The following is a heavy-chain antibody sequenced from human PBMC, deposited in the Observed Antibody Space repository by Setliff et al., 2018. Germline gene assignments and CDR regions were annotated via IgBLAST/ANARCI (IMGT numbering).Heavy chain of an antibody. CDR3: ARVALVVVIRNAFDI. CDR1: GGSISSGGYY. Sequence: PSETLSLTCTVSGGSISSGGYYWSWIRQHPGKGLEWIGYIYYSGSTYYNPSLKSRVTISVDTSKNQFSLKLSSVTAPDTAVYYCARVALVVVIRNAFDIWGQGTMVTVSS. D-gene: IGHD2-21*01. CDR2: IYYSGST. J-gene: IGHJ3*02. V-gene: IGHV4-31*03.